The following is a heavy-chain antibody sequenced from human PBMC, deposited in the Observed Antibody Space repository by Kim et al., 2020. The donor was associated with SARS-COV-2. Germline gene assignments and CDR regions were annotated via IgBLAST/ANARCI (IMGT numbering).Heavy chain of an antibody. CDR3: ASSTCGGDCYWNWFDP. V-gene: IGHV1-69*04. Sequence: SVKVSCKASGGTFSSYAISWVRQAPGQGLEWMGRIIPIFGIANYAQKFQGRVTITADKSTSTAYMELSSLRSEDTAVYYCASSTCGGDCYWNWFDPLGQ. D-gene: IGHD2-21*02. CDR2: IIPIFGIA. CDR1: GGTFSSYA. J-gene: IGHJ5*02.